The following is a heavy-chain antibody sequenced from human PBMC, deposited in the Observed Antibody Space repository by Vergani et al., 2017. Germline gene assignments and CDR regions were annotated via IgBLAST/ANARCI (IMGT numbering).Heavy chain of an antibody. Sequence: QVQLVQSGAEVKKPGASVKVSCKASGYTFTSYGISWVRQAPGQGLEWMGWISAYNGNTNYAQKLQGRVTMTTDTSTSTAYMELRSLRSDDTAVYYCARFRIAATYYYDSSGRYYFDYWGQGTLVTVSS. CDR2: ISAYNGNT. CDR3: ARFRIAATYYYDSSGRYYFDY. J-gene: IGHJ4*02. CDR1: GYTFTSYG. V-gene: IGHV1-18*01. D-gene: IGHD3-22*01.